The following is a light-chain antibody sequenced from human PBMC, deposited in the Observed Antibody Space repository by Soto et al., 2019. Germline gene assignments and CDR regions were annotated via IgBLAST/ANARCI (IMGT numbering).Light chain of an antibody. CDR2: EGN. CDR1: SSDVGSYNL. J-gene: IGLJ1*01. V-gene: IGLV2-23*01. Sequence: QSALTQPASVSGSPGQSITISCTGTSSDVGSYNLVSWYQQHPGKAPKLMIYEGNQRPSGVSNRFSGSKSDNTASLTISGLQAEDEADYYCCSYAGSSTFVFGTGTKVTVL. CDR3: CSYAGSSTFV.